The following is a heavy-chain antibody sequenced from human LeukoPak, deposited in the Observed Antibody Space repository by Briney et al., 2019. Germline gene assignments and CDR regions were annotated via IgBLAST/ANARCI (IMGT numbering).Heavy chain of an antibody. CDR1: GYRFTSYG. CDR3: ARASIVLMVYAMGY. D-gene: IGHD2-8*01. J-gene: IGHJ4*02. V-gene: IGHV1-46*01. CDR2: INPSGGST. Sequence: ASVKVSCKTSGYRFTSYGISWVRQAPGQGLEWMGIINPSGGSTSYAQKFQGRVTMTRDTSTSTVYMELSSLRSEDTAVYYCARASIVLMVYAMGYWGQGTLVTVSS.